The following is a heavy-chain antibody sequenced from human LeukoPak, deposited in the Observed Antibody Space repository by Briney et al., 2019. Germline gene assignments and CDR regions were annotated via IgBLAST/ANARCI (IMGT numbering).Heavy chain of an antibody. Sequence: SETLSLTCIVSGGSISGYYWSWIRQPAGKGLEWIGHMDTSGHTNYNSSLMSRVTMSVDTSKNQFSLRLTSVTAADTAVYYCARVSSGVYFDYWGQGTLVTVSS. CDR1: GGSISGYY. V-gene: IGHV4-4*07. D-gene: IGHD2-15*01. CDR3: ARVSSGVYFDY. CDR2: MDTSGHT. J-gene: IGHJ4*02.